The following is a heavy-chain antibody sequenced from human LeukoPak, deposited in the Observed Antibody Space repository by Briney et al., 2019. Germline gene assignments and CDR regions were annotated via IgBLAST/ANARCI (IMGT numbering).Heavy chain of an antibody. Sequence: GGSLRLSCAASGFTFRSYDMSWVRPAPEKGPEWVAAIGGSGGTTYYADSVKGRFTISRDNSKNTLFLQMNSLRAEDTAVYYCAKSQGSSGWYNYYYGMDVWGQGTTVTVSS. CDR1: GFTFRSYD. CDR3: AKSQGSSGWYNYYYGMDV. V-gene: IGHV3-23*01. CDR2: IGGSGGTT. D-gene: IGHD6-19*01. J-gene: IGHJ6*02.